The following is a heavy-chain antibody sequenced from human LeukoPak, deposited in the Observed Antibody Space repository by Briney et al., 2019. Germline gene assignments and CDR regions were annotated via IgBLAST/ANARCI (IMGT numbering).Heavy chain of an antibody. CDR3: AREAPKWDLLNHYYFDY. J-gene: IGHJ4*02. V-gene: IGHV3-30-3*01. Sequence: PGGSLRLSCAASGFTFSSYAMHWVRQAPGKGLEWVAVISYDGSNKYYADSVKGRFTISRDNSKNTLYLQMNSLGAEDTAVYYCAREAPKWDLLNHYYFDYWGQGALVTVSS. CDR1: GFTFSSYA. CDR2: ISYDGSNK. D-gene: IGHD1-26*01.